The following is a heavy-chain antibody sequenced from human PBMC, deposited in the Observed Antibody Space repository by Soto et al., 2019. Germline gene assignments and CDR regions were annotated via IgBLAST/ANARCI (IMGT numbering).Heavy chain of an antibody. CDR3: ARAPLYYDFWSGSSY. V-gene: IGHV1-3*01. CDR1: GYTFTGYA. D-gene: IGHD3-3*01. Sequence: ASVKVSCKASGYTFTGYAVHWVRQAPGQRLEWMGWLSAGDGHTRYSQKFQGRVTITRDSSASTAYMELSSLRSEDTAVYYCARAPLYYDFWSGSSYWGQGTLVTVSS. J-gene: IGHJ4*02. CDR2: LSAGDGHT.